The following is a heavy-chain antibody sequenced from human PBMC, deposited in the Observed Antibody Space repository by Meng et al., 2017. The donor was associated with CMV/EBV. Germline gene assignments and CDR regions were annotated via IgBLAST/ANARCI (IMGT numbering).Heavy chain of an antibody. J-gene: IGHJ4*02. CDR3: ARSSQWLLPNLDH. CDR2: IVPIFGTT. CDR1: GGTFSSYA. Sequence: SVKASCKTSGGTFSSYAFIWVRQAPGQGLEWMAGIVPIFGTTDYAQKFQGRVTLTTDESTSTAYMELSSLTSEDTAVYYCARSSQWLLPNLDHWGQGTLVTVSS. V-gene: IGHV1-69*05. D-gene: IGHD6-19*01.